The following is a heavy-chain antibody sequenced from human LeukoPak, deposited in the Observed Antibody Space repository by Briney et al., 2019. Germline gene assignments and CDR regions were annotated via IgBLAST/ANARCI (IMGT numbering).Heavy chain of an antibody. J-gene: IGHJ4*02. CDR1: GFTFSDAW. D-gene: IGHD5-12*01. CDR2: IKSKNDGGTT. Sequence: GGSLRLSCAASGFTFSDAWMSWVRQAPGKGLEWVGRIKSKNDGGTTEYAAPVRGRFTISRDDPENTLSRQMNSLKIEDTAVYYCTKVIRGYSGSIDYWGQGTLVSVSS. CDR3: TKVIRGYSGSIDY. V-gene: IGHV3-15*01.